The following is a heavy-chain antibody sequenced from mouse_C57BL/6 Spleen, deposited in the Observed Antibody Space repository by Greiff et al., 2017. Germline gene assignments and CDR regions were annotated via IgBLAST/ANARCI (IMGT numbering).Heavy chain of an antibody. CDR3: ARRFITTVVATDFDV. CDR2: IDPSDSET. D-gene: IGHD1-1*01. CDR1: GYTFTSYW. J-gene: IGHJ1*03. V-gene: IGHV1-52*01. Sequence: QVQLQQPGAELVRPGSSVKLSCKASGYTFTSYWMHWVKQRPIQGLEWIGNIDPSDSETHYNQKFKDKATLTVDKSSSTAYMQLSSLTSEDSAVYYCARRFITTVVATDFDVWGTGTTVTVSS.